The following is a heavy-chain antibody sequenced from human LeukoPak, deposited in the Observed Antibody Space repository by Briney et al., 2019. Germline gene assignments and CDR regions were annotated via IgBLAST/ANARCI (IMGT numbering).Heavy chain of an antibody. V-gene: IGHV4-59*01. CDR1: GVSISDYY. J-gene: IGHJ6*02. Sequence: SETLSLTCTVSGVSISDYYWSWIRQPPGKGLEWIGYIYYSGTTTYNPSLKSRVTISVDTSKNQFSLKLSSVTAADTAVYYCAAFGDYYHGMDVWGQGTTVTVSS. CDR2: IYYSGTT. D-gene: IGHD3-10*01. CDR3: AAFGDYYHGMDV.